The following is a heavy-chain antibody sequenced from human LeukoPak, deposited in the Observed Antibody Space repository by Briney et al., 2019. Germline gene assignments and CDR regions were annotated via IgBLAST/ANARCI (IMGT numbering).Heavy chain of an antibody. CDR3: ARAATMVRGVIINPPDY. CDR2: ISNRGPE. J-gene: IGHJ4*02. CDR1: GFIFSSYE. D-gene: IGHD3-10*01. V-gene: IGHV3-48*03. Sequence: TGGSLRLSCAASGFIFSSYEMNWVRQAPGKGLEWVSYISNRGPEFYADSVKGRFTISRDNAKNSLYLQMNSLRAEDTAVYYCARAATMVRGVIINPPDYWGQGTLVTVSS.